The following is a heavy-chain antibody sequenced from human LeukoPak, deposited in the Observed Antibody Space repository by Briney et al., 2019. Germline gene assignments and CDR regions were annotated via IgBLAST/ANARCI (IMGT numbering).Heavy chain of an antibody. J-gene: IGHJ3*02. CDR3: ARHDRRSSIAARQAGPPFPGDPTVPAFDI. CDR1: GGSISSYY. D-gene: IGHD6-6*01. CDR2: IYTSGST. V-gene: IGHV4-4*09. Sequence: SETLSLTCTVSGGSISSYYWSWIRQPPGKGLEWIGYIYTSGSTNYNPSLKSRVTISVDTSKNQFSLKLSSVTAADTAVYYCARHDRRSSIAARQAGPPFPGDPTVPAFDIWGQGTMVTVSS.